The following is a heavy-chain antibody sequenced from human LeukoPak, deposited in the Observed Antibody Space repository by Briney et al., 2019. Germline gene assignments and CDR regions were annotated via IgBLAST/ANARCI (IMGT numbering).Heavy chain of an antibody. J-gene: IGHJ4*02. CDR1: GGSISSYY. V-gene: IGHV4-4*07. Sequence: PSETLSLTCTVSGGSISSYYWNWIRQPAGKGLKWIGSIYTSGSTNYNPSLKSRVTMSVDTSKNQFSLKLSSVTAADTAVYYCARVALWFGELTHYFDYWGQGTLVTVSS. CDR2: IYTSGST. CDR3: ARVALWFGELTHYFDY. D-gene: IGHD3-10*01.